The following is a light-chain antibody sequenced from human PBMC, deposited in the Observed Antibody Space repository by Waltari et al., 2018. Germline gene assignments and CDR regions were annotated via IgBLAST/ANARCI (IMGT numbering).Light chain of an antibody. CDR3: QAGSTWPPALT. Sequence: EIVLTQSPVIVSLSQGDRATLSCRASHNINTYLAWYQLKPGQAPRLLIYDASNRARGVPARISGSGSGTDFALTIGSLEPEDSAVYYCQAGSTWPPALTFGGGSKVEIK. CDR1: HNINTY. J-gene: IGKJ4*01. CDR2: DAS. V-gene: IGKV3-11*01.